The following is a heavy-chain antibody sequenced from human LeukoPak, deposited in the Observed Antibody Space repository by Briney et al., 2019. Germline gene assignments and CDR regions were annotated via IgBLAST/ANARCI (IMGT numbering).Heavy chain of an antibody. Sequence: GGSLRLSCAASGFTFSSYDMSWVRQAPGKGLDWVSAISGSGGLTYYADSVKGRFTISRDNSKNPLYLQMNSLRAEDTAVYYCAKAPYGDYGPLGYWGQGTLVTVSS. J-gene: IGHJ4*02. CDR1: GFTFSSYD. CDR3: AKAPYGDYGPLGY. D-gene: IGHD4-17*01. V-gene: IGHV3-23*01. CDR2: ISGSGGLT.